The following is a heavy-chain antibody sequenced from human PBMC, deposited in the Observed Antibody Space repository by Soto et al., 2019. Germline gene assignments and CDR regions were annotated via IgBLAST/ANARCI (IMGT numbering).Heavy chain of an antibody. CDR1: CGSISSGGYY. V-gene: IGHV4-31*03. D-gene: IGHD3-22*01. CDR2: IYYSGST. CDR3: ARVKLHGYHLFAY. Sequence: TLSLSCTVSCGSISSGGYYWSWIRQQPGKGLEWIGYIYYSGSTYYNPSLKRRVTISVDTSKNQFSLKLSSVTAADTAVYNRARVKLHGYHLFAYWGQAILVTVYS. J-gene: IGHJ4*02.